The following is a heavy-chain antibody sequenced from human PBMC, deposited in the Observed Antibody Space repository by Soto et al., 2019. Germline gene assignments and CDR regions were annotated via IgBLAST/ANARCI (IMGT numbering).Heavy chain of an antibody. CDR2: IYHSGST. V-gene: IGHV4-4*02. CDR3: ARSVGDYYYGMDV. Sequence: PSETLSLTCAVSGGSISSSNWWSWVRQPPGKGLEWIGEIYHSGSTNYNPSLKSRVTISVDKSKNQFSLKLSSVTATDTAVYYCARSVGDYYYGMDVWGQGTTVTVSS. D-gene: IGHD1-26*01. J-gene: IGHJ6*02. CDR1: GGSISSSNW.